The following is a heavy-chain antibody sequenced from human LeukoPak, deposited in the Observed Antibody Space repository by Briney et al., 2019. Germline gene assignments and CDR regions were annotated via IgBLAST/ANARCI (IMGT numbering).Heavy chain of an antibody. J-gene: IGHJ4*02. D-gene: IGHD6-13*01. CDR3: ARDKTSSSTWYDY. Sequence: PGGSLRLSCAASGFTFSSYGMHWVRQAPGKGLEWVAVISYDGSNKYYADSVKGRFTISRDNSKNTLYLQMNSLRGEDTAVYYCARDKTSSSTWYDYWGQGTLVTVSS. CDR2: ISYDGSNK. V-gene: IGHV3-30*03. CDR1: GFTFSSYG.